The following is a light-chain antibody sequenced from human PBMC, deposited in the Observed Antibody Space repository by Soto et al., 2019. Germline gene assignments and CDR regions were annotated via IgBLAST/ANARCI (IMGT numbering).Light chain of an antibody. CDR1: SSDVGAYNY. CDR2: QVT. J-gene: IGLJ1*01. Sequence: QSALTQPPSASGSPGQSVTISCTGTSSDVGAYNYVSWYQQYPGKAPKLMIYQVTNRPSGVSNRFSGSRSGNTASLTISGLQAEDEADYYCSSYTDSSNYVFGTGTQLTVL. V-gene: IGLV2-14*01. CDR3: SSYTDSSNYV.